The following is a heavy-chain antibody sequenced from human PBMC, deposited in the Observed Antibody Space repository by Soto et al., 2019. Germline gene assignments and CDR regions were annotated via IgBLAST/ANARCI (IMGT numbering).Heavy chain of an antibody. CDR3: PAIAGAAGGPLHY. J-gene: IGHJ4*02. CDR1: GYSISSSNW. V-gene: IGHV4-28*05. D-gene: IGHD6-13*01. CDR2: IYYSGTI. Sequence: QVQLQESGPGLVKPSDTLSLTCAVSGYSISSSNWWAWIRQSPGKGLEWIGHIYYSGTIYYDPSLKSRVXXSXAXXRNRHALELGAVTAVDTAVYYCPAIAGAAGGPLHYWGQGTLLTVSS.